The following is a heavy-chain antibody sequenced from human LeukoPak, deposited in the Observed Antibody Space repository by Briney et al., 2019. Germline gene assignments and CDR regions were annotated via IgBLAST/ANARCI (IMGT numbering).Heavy chain of an antibody. V-gene: IGHV4-34*01. CDR1: XXXFSGYY. CDR2: INHSGST. CDR3: AREGSPDAFDI. D-gene: IGHD1-26*01. Sequence: SETLSXTCXVXXXXFSGYYWSWIRQPPGKGLEWIGEINHSGSTNYNPSLKSRGTISVDTSKNQFSLKLSSVTAADTAVYYCAREGSPDAFDIWGQGTMVTVSS. J-gene: IGHJ3*02.